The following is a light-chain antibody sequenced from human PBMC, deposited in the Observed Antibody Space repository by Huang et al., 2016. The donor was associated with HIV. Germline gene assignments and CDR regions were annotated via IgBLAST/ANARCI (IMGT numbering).Light chain of an antibody. CDR2: VGS. Sequence: DIVMTQSPLSLPVTPGAPASISCRSSQSLLHSNGYYSVDWYLQKPGLSPQLLIYVGSNRAAGVPDRCSGSGSGTEFTLKISRVEAEDVGVYYCMQTLQTPPTFGQGTKLEIK. CDR3: MQTLQTPPT. V-gene: IGKV2-28*01. CDR1: QSLLHSNGYYS. J-gene: IGKJ2*01.